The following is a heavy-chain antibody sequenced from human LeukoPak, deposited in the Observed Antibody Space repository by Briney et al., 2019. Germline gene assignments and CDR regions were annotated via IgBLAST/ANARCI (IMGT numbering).Heavy chain of an antibody. D-gene: IGHD4/OR15-4a*01. Sequence: ASVKVSCEASGYDFTAYTLNWVRQAPGQGLEWMGWINTRTASPTYAQGFVGRFVFSVDTSVNTAYLQISSLKAEDTAVYYCVRIGVLTTVFDYWGQGTLVAVSS. CDR1: GYDFTAYT. CDR3: VRIGVLTTVFDY. J-gene: IGHJ4*02. V-gene: IGHV7-4-1*02. CDR2: INTRTASP.